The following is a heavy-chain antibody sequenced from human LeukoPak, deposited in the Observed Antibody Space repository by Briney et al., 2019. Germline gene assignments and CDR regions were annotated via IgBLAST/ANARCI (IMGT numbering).Heavy chain of an antibody. D-gene: IGHD1-26*01. CDR3: ATGVWWDLDSVAHPDY. Sequence: ASVKVSCKVSGYTLTELSMHWVRQAPGKGLEWMVGFDPEDGETIYAQKFQGRVTMTEDTSTDTAYMELSSLRSEDTAVYYCATGVWWDLDSVAHPDYWGQGTLVTVSS. J-gene: IGHJ4*02. CDR2: FDPEDGET. V-gene: IGHV1-24*01. CDR1: GYTLTELS.